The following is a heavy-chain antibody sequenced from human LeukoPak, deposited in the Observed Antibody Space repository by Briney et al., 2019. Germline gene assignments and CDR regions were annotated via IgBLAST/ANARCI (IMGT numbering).Heavy chain of an antibody. Sequence: HPGGSLRLSCAASGFSFSSYAMCWGRLAPGKGLEWVSAISGSCGSTYYADSPHGRSTISTETSKNTLYLQMSSMRAEHTALYYCAKDSGITMIVVVTHFDYRGQGTLVTVSS. D-gene: IGHD3-22*01. V-gene: IGHV3-23*01. J-gene: IGHJ4*02. CDR1: GFSFSSYA. CDR3: AKDSGITMIVVVTHFDY. CDR2: ISGSCGST.